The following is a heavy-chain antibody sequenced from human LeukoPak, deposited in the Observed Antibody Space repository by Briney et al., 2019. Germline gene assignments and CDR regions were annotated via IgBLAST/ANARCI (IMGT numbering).Heavy chain of an antibody. CDR2: IYSGGST. D-gene: IGHD2-2*02. V-gene: IGHV3-66*01. Sequence: GRSLRLSCAASGFTFSSYGMHWVRQAPGKGLEWVSVIYSGGSTSYTDSVKGRFTISRDNSKNTLYLQMNSLRAEDTAVYYCASDYNFDYWGQGTLVTVSS. J-gene: IGHJ4*02. CDR1: GFTFSSYG. CDR3: ASDYNFDY.